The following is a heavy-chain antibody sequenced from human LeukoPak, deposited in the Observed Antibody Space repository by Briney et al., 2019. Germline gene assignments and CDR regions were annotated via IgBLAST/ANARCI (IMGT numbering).Heavy chain of an antibody. CDR1: GYTFTGYY. Sequence: ASLKVSCKASGYTFTGYYMHWVRQAPGQGLEWMGWINPHSDTTNYAQKFRGRISLTRDTSISTAYMELSRLTSDDTAVYFCARDWNSGSYYPFDYWGQGTLVTVSS. D-gene: IGHD1-26*01. CDR2: INPHSDTT. V-gene: IGHV1-2*02. J-gene: IGHJ4*02. CDR3: ARDWNSGSYYPFDY.